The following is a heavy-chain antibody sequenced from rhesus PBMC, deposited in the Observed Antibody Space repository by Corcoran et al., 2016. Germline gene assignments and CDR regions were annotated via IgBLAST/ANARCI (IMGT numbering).Heavy chain of an antibody. D-gene: IGHD2-15*01. Sequence: QLQLQESGPGLVKPSETLSLTCAVSGGSISRNWWRRIRQPPGEGLEWIGRIAGGGGGTSYDPSLKSGVTIYTATSKNQLSLKLISVTAADTAVYYCASTLGPPYFGYWGQGVLVTVSS. CDR1: GGSISRNW. CDR2: IAGGGGGT. V-gene: IGHV4-173*01. CDR3: ASTLGPPYFGY. J-gene: IGHJ4*01.